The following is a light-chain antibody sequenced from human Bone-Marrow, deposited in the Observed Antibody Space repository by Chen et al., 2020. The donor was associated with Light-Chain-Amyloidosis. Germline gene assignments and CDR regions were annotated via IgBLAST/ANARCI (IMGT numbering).Light chain of an antibody. Sequence: QSVLTQPPSASGTPGQRVTPSCSGSSSNIGSNYVYWYQRLPGTAPKLLIYRTDQRSSGVPDRFSASKSGTSASLAISGLRSGDEADYYCAAWDDDLNGWVFGGGTKLTVL. CDR3: AAWDDDLNGWV. V-gene: IGLV1-47*01. J-gene: IGLJ3*02. CDR2: RTD. CDR1: SSNIGSNY.